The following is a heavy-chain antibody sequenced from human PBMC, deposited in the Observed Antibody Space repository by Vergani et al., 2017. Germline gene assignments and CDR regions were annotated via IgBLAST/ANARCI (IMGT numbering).Heavy chain of an antibody. V-gene: IGHV4-59*01. Sequence: QVQLQESGPGLVKPSETLSLTCTVSGGSISSYYWSWIRQPPGEGLEWIGYIYYSGSTNYNPSLKSRITISVDTSKNQFSLKVSSVTAADTAVYYCARTTIFRGLRWFDPWGQGTLVTVSS. CDR3: ARTTIFRGLRWFDP. CDR1: GGSISSYY. D-gene: IGHD3-3*01. CDR2: IYYSGST. J-gene: IGHJ5*02.